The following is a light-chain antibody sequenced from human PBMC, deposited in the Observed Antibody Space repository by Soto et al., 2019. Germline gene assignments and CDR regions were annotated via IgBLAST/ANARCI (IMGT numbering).Light chain of an antibody. CDR1: SSDVGGYNY. CDR2: EVS. Sequence: QSALTQPASVSGSPGQSITISRTGTSSDVGGYNYVSWYQQHPGKAPKLMIYEVSNRPSGVSNRFSGSKSGNTASLTISGLQAEDEADYYCSSYISSSIDYVFGTGTKLTVL. V-gene: IGLV2-14*01. CDR3: SSYISSSIDYV. J-gene: IGLJ1*01.